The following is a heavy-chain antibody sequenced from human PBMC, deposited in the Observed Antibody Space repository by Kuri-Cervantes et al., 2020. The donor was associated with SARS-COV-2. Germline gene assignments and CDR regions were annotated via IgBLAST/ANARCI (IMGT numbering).Heavy chain of an antibody. CDR1: GYTFIGYY. Sequence: ASVPVSCKASGYTFIGYYIHWVRQAPGQGLEWVGWINPDRGGTNYAQKFQDRVSMTRDKSISTAYMEESGLPSAETAVYYCVRGSYVYYLFDNWGQGTLVTVSS. D-gene: IGHD3-16*01. CDR2: INPDRGGT. CDR3: VRGSYVYYLFDN. J-gene: IGHJ4*01. V-gene: IGHV1-2*02.